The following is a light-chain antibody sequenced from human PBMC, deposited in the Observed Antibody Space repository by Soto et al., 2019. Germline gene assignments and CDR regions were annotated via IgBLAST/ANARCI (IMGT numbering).Light chain of an antibody. J-gene: IGLJ1*01. V-gene: IGLV2-14*01. CDR1: SSDVGGRNF. Sequence: QSALTQPASVSGSPGQSITISCTGTSSDVGGRNFVSWYQQHPGKAPKRMIYAVRHRPSGVSNRFSGSRFDNAASLTISGLQAEDEADYCCSSYTSSSTLLYVFGTGTKLTVL. CDR3: SSYTSSSTLLYV. CDR2: AVR.